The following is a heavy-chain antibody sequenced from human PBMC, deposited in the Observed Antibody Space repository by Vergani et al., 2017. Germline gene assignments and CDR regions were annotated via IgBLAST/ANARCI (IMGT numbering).Heavy chain of an antibody. CDR2: IRSKANSYAT. CDR3: TIYSGSYYDDVFDI. V-gene: IGHV3-73*02. Sequence: EVQLVESGGGLVQPGGSLKLSCAASGFTFSGSAMHWVRQASGKGLEWVGRIRSKANSYATAYAASVKGRFTISRDDSKNTAYLHMNSLKTEDTAVYYCTIYSGSYYDDVFDIWGQGTMVTVSS. D-gene: IGHD1-26*01. J-gene: IGHJ3*02. CDR1: GFTFSGSA.